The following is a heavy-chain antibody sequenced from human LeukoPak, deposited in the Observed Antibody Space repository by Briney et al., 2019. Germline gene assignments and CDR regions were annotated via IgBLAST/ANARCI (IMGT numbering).Heavy chain of an antibody. V-gene: IGHV4-39*01. CDR2: IRYTGST. D-gene: IGHD3-22*01. J-gene: IGHJ5*01. CDR3: GRHRTYDSTDP. CDR1: GGSISSGDFY. Sequence: PSETLSLTCSVSGGSISSGDFYWGWIRQPPGKGLEWIGNIRYTGSTFYKSSLKSRLTISVDTSKNQFSLKLSSVTAADTAVYYCGRHRTYDSTDPWGQGILVTVSS.